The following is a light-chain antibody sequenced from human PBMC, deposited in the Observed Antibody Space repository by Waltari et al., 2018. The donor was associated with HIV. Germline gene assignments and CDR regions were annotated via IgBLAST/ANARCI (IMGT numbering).Light chain of an antibody. CDR1: SSDVGAYNY. CDR2: DVT. V-gene: IGLV2-8*01. CDR3: ASHAGSKDV. J-gene: IGLJ2*01. Sequence: QSALTQPPPASGSPGQSVTISCTGTSSDVGAYNYAPWFQQPPGKAPNLMIYDVTKRPSGVPDRFSGSKSGNTASLTVSGLQAEDEADYYCASHAGSKDVFGGGTRLTVL.